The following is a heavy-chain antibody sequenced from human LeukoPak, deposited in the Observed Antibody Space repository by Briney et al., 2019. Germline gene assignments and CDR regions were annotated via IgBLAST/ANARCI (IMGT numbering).Heavy chain of an antibody. J-gene: IGHJ4*02. Sequence: SETLSLTCAVYGGSFSGYYWSWIRQPPGKGLEWIGEINHSGSTNYNPSLKSRVTISVDTSKNQFSLKLSSVTAADTAVYYCARGELRGGFDSWGQGTLVTVSS. D-gene: IGHD1-26*01. CDR2: INHSGST. V-gene: IGHV4-34*01. CDR1: GGSFSGYY. CDR3: ARGELRGGFDS.